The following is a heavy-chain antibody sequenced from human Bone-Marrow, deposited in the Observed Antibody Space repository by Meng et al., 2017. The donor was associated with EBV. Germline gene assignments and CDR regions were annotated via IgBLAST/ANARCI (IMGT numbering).Heavy chain of an antibody. CDR3: ARAPPLWFGELLSLYY. V-gene: IGHV1-3*01. D-gene: IGHD3-10*01. CDR1: GYTFTSYA. CDR2: INAGNGNT. J-gene: IGHJ4*02. Sequence: QVQLVQSGEEVKRPGASVKVSCKASGYTFTSYAMHWVRQAPGQRLEWMGWINAGNGNTKYSQKFQGRVTITRDTSASTAYMELSSLRSEDTAVYYCARAPPLWFGELLSLYYWGQGTLVTVSS.